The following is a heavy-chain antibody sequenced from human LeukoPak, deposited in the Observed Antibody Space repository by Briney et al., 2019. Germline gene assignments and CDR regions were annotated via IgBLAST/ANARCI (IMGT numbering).Heavy chain of an antibody. CDR2: ISSSGSYI. J-gene: IGHJ4*01. CDR1: GFTFSTYT. V-gene: IGHV3-21*01. CDR3: ARVNSVNLSDY. Sequence: GGSLRLSCAASGFTFSTYTMNWVRQAPGKGLEWVSSISSSGSYIYYADSVKGRFTISRDNAKNSLYLQMDCLRAEDTAVYYCARVNSVNLSDYWGPGTLVTVSS. D-gene: IGHD5/OR15-5a*01.